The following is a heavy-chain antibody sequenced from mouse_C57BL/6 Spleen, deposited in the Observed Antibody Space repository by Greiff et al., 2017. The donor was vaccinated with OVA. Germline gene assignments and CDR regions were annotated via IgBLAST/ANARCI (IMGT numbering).Heavy chain of an antibody. CDR1: GYTFTDYY. V-gene: IGHV1-26*01. CDR3: ASWRGDSFDY. D-gene: IGHD2-13*01. CDR2: INPNNGGT. J-gene: IGHJ2*01. Sequence: EVQLQQSGPELVKPGASVKISCKASGYTFTDYYMNWVKQSHGKSLEWIGDINPNNGGTSYNQKFKGKATLTVDKSSSTVYMELRSLTSEDSAVYYCASWRGDSFDYWGQGTTLTVSS.